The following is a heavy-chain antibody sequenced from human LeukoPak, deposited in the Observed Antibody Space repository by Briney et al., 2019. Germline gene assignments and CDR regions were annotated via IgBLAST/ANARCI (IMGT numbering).Heavy chain of an antibody. CDR3: AKAGDTAMAHDY. Sequence: GGSLRLSCAASGFTFSSYGMHWVRQAPGKGLEWVAVISYDGSNKYYADSVKGRFTISRDNSKNALYLQMNSLRAEDTAVYYCAKAGDTAMAHDYWGQGTLVTVSS. V-gene: IGHV3-30*18. CDR1: GFTFSSYG. J-gene: IGHJ4*02. D-gene: IGHD5-18*01. CDR2: ISYDGSNK.